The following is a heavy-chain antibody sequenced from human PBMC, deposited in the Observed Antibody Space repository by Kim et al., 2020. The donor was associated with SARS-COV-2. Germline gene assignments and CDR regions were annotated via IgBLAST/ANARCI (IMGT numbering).Heavy chain of an antibody. CDR3: TSYRSMDV. Sequence: GGSLRLSCVGSGFTISDYGMSWVRQAPGKGLEWLSSIARTTYYTDSVKGRFTISSVNTRSSIYLQINSVRDEDTAVSYCTSYRSMDVWGQGTTVTVSS. V-gene: IGHV3-48*02. D-gene: IGHD3-16*02. CDR2: IARTT. J-gene: IGHJ6*02. CDR1: GFTISDYG.